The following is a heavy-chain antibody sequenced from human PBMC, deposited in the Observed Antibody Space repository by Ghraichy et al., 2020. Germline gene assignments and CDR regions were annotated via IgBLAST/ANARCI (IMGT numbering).Heavy chain of an antibody. CDR2: IYSTGTT. D-gene: IGHD3-10*01. CDR1: GGSINIVSFY. J-gene: IGHJ4*02. CDR3: AGPSGYGTGSYYPLEH. V-gene: IGHV4-39*01. Sequence: SQTLSLTCTVSGGSINIVSFYWGWVRQPPGQGLEWIGNIYSTGTTSYNPSLKSRVNISVDTSKNEFSLRLTSVTAADTAVYFCAGPSGYGTGSYYPLEHWGQGSLVTVTS.